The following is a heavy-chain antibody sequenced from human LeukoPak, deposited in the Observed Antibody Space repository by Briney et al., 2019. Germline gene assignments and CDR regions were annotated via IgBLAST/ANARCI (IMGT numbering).Heavy chain of an antibody. V-gene: IGHV3-30*01. CDR2: ISYDGNNK. J-gene: IGHJ4*02. Sequence: GRSLRLSCAASGFTFSSFALHWVRQAPGKGLQWVAVISYDGNNKYYADSVKGRFTISRDNSKNTLYLQMNNLRAQDTAVYYCARVGRGYSFNVYCFDYWGQGTLVTVSS. CDR3: ARVGRGYSFNVYCFDY. D-gene: IGHD5-18*01. CDR1: GFTFSSFA.